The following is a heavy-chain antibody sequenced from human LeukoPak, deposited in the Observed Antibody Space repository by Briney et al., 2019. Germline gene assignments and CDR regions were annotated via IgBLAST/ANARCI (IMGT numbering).Heavy chain of an antibody. CDR2: IYYSGST. V-gene: IGHV4-59*12. Sequence: SETLSLTCTVSGGSISSYYWSWIRPPPGKGLGWIGYIYYSGSTYYNPSLKSRVTISVDTSKNQFSLKLSSVTAADTAVYYCARENPTDMSFGYWGQGTLVTVSS. CDR3: ARENPTDMSFGY. CDR1: GGSISSYY. J-gene: IGHJ4*02.